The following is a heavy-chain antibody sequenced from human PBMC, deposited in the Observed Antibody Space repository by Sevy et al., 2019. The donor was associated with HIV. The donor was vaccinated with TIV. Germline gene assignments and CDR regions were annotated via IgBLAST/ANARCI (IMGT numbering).Heavy chain of an antibody. D-gene: IGHD1-26*01. Sequence: GGSLRLSCAASGFTLSNYWMSWVRQAPGKGLEWVANIKQDGSDKYYVDSVKGRFTISRDNAKNSLYLQMNSLRAEDTAVYYCARVLFSGSYNENYWGQGTLVTVSS. CDR2: IKQDGSDK. J-gene: IGHJ4*02. V-gene: IGHV3-7*04. CDR3: ARVLFSGSYNENY. CDR1: GFTLSNYW.